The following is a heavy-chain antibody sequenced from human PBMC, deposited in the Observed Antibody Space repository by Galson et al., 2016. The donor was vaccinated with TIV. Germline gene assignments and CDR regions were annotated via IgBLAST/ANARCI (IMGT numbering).Heavy chain of an antibody. D-gene: IGHD1-26*01. V-gene: IGHV1-2*06. CDR2: INPNSGAT. CDR1: AYSFIDYY. CDR3: ARGVLGVVGATDY. Sequence: SVKVSCKASAYSFIDYYMRWVRQAPGQGLEWMGRINPNSGATNYAQKFQGRVTMTRDTSSSTAYMELSRLRSDDTAIYYCARGVLGVVGATDYWGQGTLVTVSS. J-gene: IGHJ4*02.